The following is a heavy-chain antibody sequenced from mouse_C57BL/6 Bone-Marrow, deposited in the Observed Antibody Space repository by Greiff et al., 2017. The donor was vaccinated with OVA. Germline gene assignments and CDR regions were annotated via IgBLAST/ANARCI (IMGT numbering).Heavy chain of an antibody. CDR2: ISSGGSYT. V-gene: IGHV5-6*01. J-gene: IGHJ2*01. Sequence: EVQGVESGGDLVKPGGSLKLSCAASGFTFSSYGMSWVRQTPDKRLEWVATISSGGSYTYYPDSVKGRFTISRDNAKNTLYLQMSSLKSEDTAMYYCARGGTARRHWGQGTTLTVSS. D-gene: IGHD3-3*01. CDR3: ARGGTARRH. CDR1: GFTFSSYG.